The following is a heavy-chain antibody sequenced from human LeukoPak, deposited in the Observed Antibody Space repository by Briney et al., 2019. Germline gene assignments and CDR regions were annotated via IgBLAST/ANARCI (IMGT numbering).Heavy chain of an antibody. Sequence: GGSLRLSCVASEFTFSSYWMNWVRQAPGKGLEWVANIKQDGSEKYYVDSVKGRFTISRDNAKNSLYLQMNSLTAEDTAVYYCTRDYPGSRNYFYYYGMHVWGQGTTVTVSS. CDR3: TRDYPGSRNYFYYYGMHV. J-gene: IGHJ6*02. V-gene: IGHV3-7*01. CDR1: EFTFSSYW. D-gene: IGHD3-10*01. CDR2: IKQDGSEK.